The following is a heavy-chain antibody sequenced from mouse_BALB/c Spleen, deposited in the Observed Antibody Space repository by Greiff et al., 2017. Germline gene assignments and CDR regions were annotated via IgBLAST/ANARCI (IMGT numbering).Heavy chain of an antibody. CDR2: IWSDGST. V-gene: IGHV2-6-2*01. Sequence: QVQLKESGPDLVAPSQSLSITCTVSGFSLTSYGVHWVRQPPGKGLEWLVVIWSDGSTTYNSALKSRLSISKDNSKSQVFLKMNSLQTDDTAMYYCARHRDYGSSYGAMDYWGQGTSVTVSS. D-gene: IGHD1-1*01. CDR3: ARHRDYGSSYGAMDY. J-gene: IGHJ4*01. CDR1: GFSLTSYG.